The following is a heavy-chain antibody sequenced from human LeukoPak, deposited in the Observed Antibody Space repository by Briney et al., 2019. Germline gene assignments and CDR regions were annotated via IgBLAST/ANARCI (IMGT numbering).Heavy chain of an antibody. J-gene: IGHJ4*02. CDR3: ARHLRRYDPFDL. CDR1: RDTFINSW. D-gene: IGHD3-16*01. Sequence: GESLKISCAGSRDTFINSWIGWVRQMPGKGLEWIGIIYPTDSDTRYSPSFRGQVTISADKSISTTYLQWSSLKASDSALYYCARHLRRYDPFDLWGQGTLVTVSS. V-gene: IGHV5-51*01. CDR2: IYPTDSDT.